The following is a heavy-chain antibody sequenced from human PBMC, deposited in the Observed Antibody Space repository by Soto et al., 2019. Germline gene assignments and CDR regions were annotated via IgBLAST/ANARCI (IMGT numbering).Heavy chain of an antibody. CDR3: ARSYSSSWRSYYYYCYGMDV. CDR1: GGSFSGYY. V-gene: IGHV4-34*01. CDR2: INHSGST. Sequence: QVQLQQWGAGLLKPSETLSLTCAVYGGSFSGYYWSWIRQPPGKGLEWIGEINHSGSTNYNPSLKGRVTISAATSTNQFPLQLSSVTAADTAVYYCARSYSSSWRSYYYYCYGMDVWGQGTTVTVSS. J-gene: IGHJ6*02. D-gene: IGHD6-13*01.